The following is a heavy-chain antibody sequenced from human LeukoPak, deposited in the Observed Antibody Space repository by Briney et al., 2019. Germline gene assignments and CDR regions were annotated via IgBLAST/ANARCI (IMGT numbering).Heavy chain of an antibody. CDR1: GLSVSSNY. CDR3: ARDPSLDY. Sequence: GGSLRLSCVASGLSVSSNYMSWVRQAPGKGLEWVSVIYRDGSSYYAESVKGRFTISRDNSKNTLYIQMNSLRAEDTAVYYCARDPSLDYWGQGTLVTVSS. V-gene: IGHV3-66*01. CDR2: IYRDGSS. J-gene: IGHJ4*02.